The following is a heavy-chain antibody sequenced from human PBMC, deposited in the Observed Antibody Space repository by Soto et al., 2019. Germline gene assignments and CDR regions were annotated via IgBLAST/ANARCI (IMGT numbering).Heavy chain of an antibody. Sequence: QVQLVQSGAEVKKPGASVKVSCKASGYTFTSYDINWVRQATGQGLEWMGCMNPNSGNTGYAQKFQGRVTMTRNTSISTAYMELSSLRSEDTAVYYCARDFTYSSSYGWVSNWFDPWGQGTLVTVSS. J-gene: IGHJ5*02. CDR3: ARDFTYSSSYGWVSNWFDP. D-gene: IGHD6-6*01. CDR1: GYTFTSYD. V-gene: IGHV1-8*01. CDR2: MNPNSGNT.